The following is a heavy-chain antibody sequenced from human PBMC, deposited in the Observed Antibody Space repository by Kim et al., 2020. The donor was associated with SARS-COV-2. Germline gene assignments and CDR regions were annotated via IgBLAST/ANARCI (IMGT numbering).Heavy chain of an antibody. Sequence: GESLKISCKGSGYSFTSYWIGWVRQMPGKGLEWMGIIYPGDSDTRYSPSFQGQVTISADKSISTAYLQWSSLKASDTAMYYCATYYGGNRWGDYYYGMDVWGQGTTVTVSS. D-gene: IGHD4-17*01. V-gene: IGHV5-51*01. CDR1: GYSFTSYW. CDR3: ATYYGGNRWGDYYYGMDV. J-gene: IGHJ6*02. CDR2: IYPGDSDT.